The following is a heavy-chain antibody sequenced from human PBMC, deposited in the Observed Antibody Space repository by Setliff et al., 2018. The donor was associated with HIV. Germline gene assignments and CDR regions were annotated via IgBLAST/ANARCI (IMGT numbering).Heavy chain of an antibody. CDR1: GYTFSSYA. J-gene: IGHJ4*02. V-gene: IGHV1-18*01. D-gene: IGHD6-6*01. CDR3: AREAEQGERSSSWYFDY. Sequence: ASVKVSCKASGYTFSSYAITWVRQAPGQGLEWMGWISGYNGNTKYAQNMQGRVTMTTDTSTTTAYMELRSLRSDDTAVYYCAREAEQGERSSSWYFDYWGQGTLVTVSS. CDR2: ISGYNGNT.